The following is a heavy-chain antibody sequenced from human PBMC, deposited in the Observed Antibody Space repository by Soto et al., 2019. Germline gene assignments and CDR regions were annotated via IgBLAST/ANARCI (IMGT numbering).Heavy chain of an antibody. CDR3: AGSVGLPHAYFDY. V-gene: IGHV1-3*01. CDR1: GYTFTSYA. CDR2: INAGNGNT. Sequence: QVQLVQSWAEVKSPGASLKLSCKASGYTFTSYALHWVRQAPGQRLEWMGWINAGNGNTKYSQKFQDRVTITRDTSANTVYMDLSSLRSEDTAVFYCAGSVGLPHAYFDYWGQGTPVTVSS. J-gene: IGHJ4*02. D-gene: IGHD1-26*01.